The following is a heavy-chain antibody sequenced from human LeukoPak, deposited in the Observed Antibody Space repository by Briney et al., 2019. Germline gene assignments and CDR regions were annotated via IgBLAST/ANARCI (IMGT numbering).Heavy chain of an antibody. Sequence: ASVKVSCKASGYTFTSYDINWVRQATGQGLEWMGWMNPNSGNTGYAQKFQGRVTMTRNTSISTAYMELSSLRSEDTAVYYCARDRHDFWSGTWDYWGQGTLVTVSS. CDR1: GYTFTSYD. CDR2: MNPNSGNT. CDR3: ARDRHDFWSGTWDY. J-gene: IGHJ4*02. D-gene: IGHD3-3*01. V-gene: IGHV1-8*01.